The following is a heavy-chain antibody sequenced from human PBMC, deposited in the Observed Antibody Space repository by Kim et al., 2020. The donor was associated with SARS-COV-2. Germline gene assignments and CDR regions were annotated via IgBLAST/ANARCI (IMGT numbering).Heavy chain of an antibody. CDR2: IWYDGSNK. CDR3: ARDSSGSQRGYYYYGMDV. J-gene: IGHJ6*02. D-gene: IGHD6-19*01. Sequence: GGSLRLSCAASGFTFSSYGMHWVRQAPGKGLEWVAVIWYDGSNKYYADSVKGRFTISRDNSKNTLYLQMNSLRAEDTAVYYCARDSSGSQRGYYYYGMDVWRQGTTVTVSS. V-gene: IGHV3-33*01. CDR1: GFTFSSYG.